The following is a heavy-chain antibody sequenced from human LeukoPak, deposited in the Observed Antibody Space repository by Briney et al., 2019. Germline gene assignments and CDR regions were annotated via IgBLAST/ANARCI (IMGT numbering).Heavy chain of an antibody. D-gene: IGHD3-3*01. J-gene: IGHJ4*02. CDR1: GGTFSSYA. CDR3: ARAVRRYYDFWSGYYTFDY. CDR2: IIPILGIA. V-gene: IGHV1-69*04. Sequence: SVKVSCKVSGGTFSSYAISWVRQAPGQGLEWMGRIIPILGIANYAQKFQGRVTITADKSTSTAYMELSSLRSEDTAVYYCARAVRRYYDFWSGYYTFDYWGQGTLVTVSS.